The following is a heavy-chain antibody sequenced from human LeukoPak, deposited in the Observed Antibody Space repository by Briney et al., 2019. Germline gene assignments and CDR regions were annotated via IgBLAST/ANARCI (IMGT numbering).Heavy chain of an antibody. CDR1: GGSVSTSYY. CDR3: ARLYYDSSGYYYFDY. CDR2: FYSGST. J-gene: IGHJ4*02. V-gene: IGHV4-59*02. D-gene: IGHD3-22*01. Sequence: PSETLSLTCAVSGGSVSTSYYWSWIRQPPGKGLEWIGYFYSGSTNYNPSLRSRVTISVDTSKNQFSLKLSSVTAAVTAVYYCARLYYDSSGYYYFDYWGQGTLVTVSS.